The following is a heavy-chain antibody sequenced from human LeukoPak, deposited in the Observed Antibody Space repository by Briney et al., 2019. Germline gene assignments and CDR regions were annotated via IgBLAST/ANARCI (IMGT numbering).Heavy chain of an antibody. CDR2: INPNSGGT. CDR3: ARAPPVDYGDYEFDY. Sequence: ASVKVSCKASGYTFTGYYMHGVRQAPGQGLEWMGWINPNSGGTNYAQKFQGRVTMTRDTSISTAYMELSRLRSDDTAVYYCARAPPVDYGDYEFDYWGQGTLVTVSS. CDR1: GYTFTGYY. D-gene: IGHD4-17*01. V-gene: IGHV1-2*02. J-gene: IGHJ4*02.